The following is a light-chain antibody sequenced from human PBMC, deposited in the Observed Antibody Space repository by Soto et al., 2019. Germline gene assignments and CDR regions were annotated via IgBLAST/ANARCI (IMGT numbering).Light chain of an antibody. CDR1: QSVSSY. V-gene: IGKV3-11*01. J-gene: IGKJ5*01. CDR3: QQRNNWPPIT. Sequence: EIVLTQSPATLSLSPGERATPSCRASQSVSSYLAWYQQKPGQAPRLLIYDASNRATGVPARFSGSGSGTDFTLTISSLEPEDFALYYCQQRNNWPPITFGQGTRLEI. CDR2: DAS.